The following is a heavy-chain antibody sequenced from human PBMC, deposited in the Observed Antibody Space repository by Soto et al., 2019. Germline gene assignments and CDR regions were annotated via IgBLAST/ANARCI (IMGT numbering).Heavy chain of an antibody. CDR1: GYSFSNYW. Sequence: EVQLVQSGAEVKKPGESLKISCKGSGYSFSNYWIGWVRQMPGKGLEWMGIIYPGESDTRYSPSFQGQVTISADKSIYTADLHWGSLKDSDTAMYYCARQVTHSGGYDPTRPYYFDYWGQGTLVTVSS. CDR3: ARQVTHSGGYDPTRPYYFDY. D-gene: IGHD5-12*01. J-gene: IGHJ4*02. V-gene: IGHV5-51*01. CDR2: IYPGESDT.